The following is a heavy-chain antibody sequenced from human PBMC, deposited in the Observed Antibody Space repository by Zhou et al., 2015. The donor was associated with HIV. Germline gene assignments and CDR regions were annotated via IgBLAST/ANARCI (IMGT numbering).Heavy chain of an antibody. V-gene: IGHV1-69*06. J-gene: IGHJ4*02. CDR3: ARGGGQGGCTTLPFCTD. CDR2: SIPIFGTP. Sequence: QVQLVQSGAEVKRPGSSVKVSCKASGGTFIYFGFNWVRQAPGQGLEWMGGSIPIFGTPNYAPKFQDRVTITADKSTSTAYMELNSLTSEDTGVYFCARGGGQGGCTTLPFCTDWGRGNPGHRLL. D-gene: IGHD3-3*01. CDR1: GGTFIYFG.